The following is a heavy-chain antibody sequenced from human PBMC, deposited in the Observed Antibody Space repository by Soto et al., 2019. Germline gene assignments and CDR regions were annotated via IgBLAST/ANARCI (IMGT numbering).Heavy chain of an antibody. V-gene: IGHV3-15*07. J-gene: IGHJ4*02. CDR1: GFLFSGAW. CDR3: IADLPISWAPSFDY. CDR2: IRSKVDGGTT. D-gene: IGHD6-13*01. Sequence: GGSLRLSCAASGFLFSGAWMNWVRQAPGTGLEWVGLIRSKVDGGTTGYAAPVGGRFTISRDDSSNTVYLQMNSLKAEDTAVYYCIADLPISWAPSFDYWGQGALGTVSS.